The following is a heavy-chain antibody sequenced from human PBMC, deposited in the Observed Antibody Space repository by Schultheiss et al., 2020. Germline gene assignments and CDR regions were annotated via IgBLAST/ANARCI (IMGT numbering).Heavy chain of an antibody. D-gene: IGHD6-6*01. CDR2: ISGSGGST. V-gene: IGHV3-23*01. J-gene: IGHJ6*02. Sequence: GGSLRLSCAASGFTFSSYGMSWVRQAPGKGLEWVSAISGSGGSTYYADSVKGRFTISRDNSKNTLYLQMNSLRAEDTAVYYCAREGIAARPDYYYGMDVWGQGTTVTVSS. CDR3: AREGIAARPDYYYGMDV. CDR1: GFTFSSYG.